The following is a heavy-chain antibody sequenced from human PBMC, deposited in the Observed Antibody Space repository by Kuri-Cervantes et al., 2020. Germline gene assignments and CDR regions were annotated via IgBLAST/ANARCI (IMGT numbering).Heavy chain of an antibody. D-gene: IGHD3-10*01. V-gene: IGHV3-53*01. CDR3: AKGGVVRGGIINYYYYGMDV. J-gene: IGHJ6*02. Sequence: GESLKISCAASGFTVSSNYIRWVRQAPGKGLEWVSSIYSGGRTYYAGSVKGRFTISRHNSKNTLYFHMNSLIAEEKAGYYCAKGGVVRGGIINYYYYGMDVWGQGTTVTVSS. CDR1: GFTVSSNY. CDR2: IYSGGRT.